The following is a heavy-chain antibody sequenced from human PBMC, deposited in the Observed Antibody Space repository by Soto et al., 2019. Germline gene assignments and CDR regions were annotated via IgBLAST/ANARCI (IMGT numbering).Heavy chain of an antibody. CDR3: GRDRMFYGMDV. V-gene: IGHV3-53*01. D-gene: IGHD3-10*02. Sequence: GGSLRLSCAASGFTVNFNYMSWVRQAPGKGLEWVSSIYSGGSTHYADSVKGRFTISRDDSKNTVSLQMNSLRAEDTAVYYCGRDRMFYGMDVWGQGTTVTVSS. J-gene: IGHJ6*02. CDR1: GFTVNFNY. CDR2: IYSGGST.